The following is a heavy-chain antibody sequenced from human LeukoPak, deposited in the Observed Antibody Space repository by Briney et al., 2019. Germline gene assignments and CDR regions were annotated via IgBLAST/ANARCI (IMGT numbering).Heavy chain of an antibody. V-gene: IGHV4-39*07. Sequence: SETLSLTCTVSGGSISSGGYYWSWIRQPPGKGLEWIGSIYYSGSTYYNPSLKSRVTISVDTSKNQFSLKLSSVTAADTAVYYCARDTFGEFGFDYWGQGTLVTVSS. CDR3: ARDTFGEFGFDY. D-gene: IGHD3-10*01. CDR2: IYYSGST. J-gene: IGHJ4*02. CDR1: GGSISSGGYY.